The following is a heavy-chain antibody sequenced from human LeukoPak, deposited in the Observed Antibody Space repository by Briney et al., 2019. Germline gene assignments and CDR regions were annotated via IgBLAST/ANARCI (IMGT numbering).Heavy chain of an antibody. Sequence: SETLSLTCTVSGGSISSYYWSWIRQPPGKGLEWIGYIYYSGSTNYNPSLKSRVTISVDTSKNQFSLKLSSVTAADTAVYYCARGVEIVGATRYFDYWGQGTLVTVSS. D-gene: IGHD1-26*01. V-gene: IGHV4-59*12. J-gene: IGHJ4*02. CDR1: GGSISSYY. CDR2: IYYSGST. CDR3: ARGVEIVGATRYFDY.